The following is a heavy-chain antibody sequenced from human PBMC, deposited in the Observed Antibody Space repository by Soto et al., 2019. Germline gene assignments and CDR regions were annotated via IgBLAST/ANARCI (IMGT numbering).Heavy chain of an antibody. J-gene: IGHJ6*02. CDR1: GFSFSDYG. CDR2: IWYDGSNK. V-gene: IGHV3-33*01. Sequence: GGSLRLSCVASGFSFSDYGMHWVRQAPGKGLEWVAVIWYDGSNKYYGVSVKGRFTISRDNSKKTVYLQMSSLRVEDTAVYYRARPYYDFWSGYGASHYYGMDVWGQGTTVTVSS. D-gene: IGHD3-3*01. CDR3: ARPYYDFWSGYGASHYYGMDV.